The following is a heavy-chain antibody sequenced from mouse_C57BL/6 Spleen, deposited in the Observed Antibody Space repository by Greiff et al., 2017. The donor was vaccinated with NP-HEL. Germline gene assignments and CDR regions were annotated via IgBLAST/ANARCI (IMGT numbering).Heavy chain of an antibody. CDR2: INPNYGTT. Sequence: EVQLQQSGPELVKPGASVKISCKASGYSFTDYNMNWVKQSNGKSLEWIGVINPNYGTTSYNQKFKGKATLTVDQSSSTAYMQLNSLTSEDSAVYYCVRTLMVTTEAWFAYWGQGTLVTVSA. J-gene: IGHJ3*01. CDR1: GYSFTDYN. D-gene: IGHD2-2*01. V-gene: IGHV1-39*01. CDR3: VRTLMVTTEAWFAY.